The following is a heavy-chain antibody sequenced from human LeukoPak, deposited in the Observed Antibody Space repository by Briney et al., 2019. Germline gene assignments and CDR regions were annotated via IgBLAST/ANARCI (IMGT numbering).Heavy chain of an antibody. V-gene: IGHV3-20*04. CDR3: ARRESSYQNYYYYYHMDV. CDR2: INWNGDST. D-gene: IGHD3-16*02. J-gene: IGHJ6*03. Sequence: PGGSLRLSCAASGFTFDDYGMSWVRQAPGKGLEWGSDINWNGDSTGYADSVKGRFTISRDNDKNSLYLQMNSLRAEDTALYYCARRESSYQNYYYYYHMDVWGKGTTVTVSS. CDR1: GFTFDDYG.